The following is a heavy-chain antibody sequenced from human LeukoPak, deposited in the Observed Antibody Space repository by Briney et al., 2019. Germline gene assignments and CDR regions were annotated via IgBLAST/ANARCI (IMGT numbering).Heavy chain of an antibody. D-gene: IGHD3-22*01. CDR2: IYYSGST. Sequence: PSETLSLTCTVSGGSISSSSYYWGWIRQPPGEGLEWIGSIYYSGSTYYNPSLKSRVTISVDTSKNQFSLKLSSVTAADTAVYYCARQLDDSSGYYFDFDYWGQGTLVTVSS. J-gene: IGHJ4*02. CDR1: GGSISSSSYY. V-gene: IGHV4-39*01. CDR3: ARQLDDSSGYYFDFDY.